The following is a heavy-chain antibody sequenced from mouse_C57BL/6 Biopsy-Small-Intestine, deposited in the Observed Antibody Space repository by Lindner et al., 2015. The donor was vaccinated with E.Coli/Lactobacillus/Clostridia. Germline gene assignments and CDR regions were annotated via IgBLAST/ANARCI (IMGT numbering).Heavy chain of an antibody. CDR2: IYPGDGDT. V-gene: IGHV1-80*01. D-gene: IGHD2-4*01. CDR3: ARRDDYDGYFDV. J-gene: IGHJ1*03. CDR1: GYAFSSSW. Sequence: VQLQESGPELVKPGASVKISCKASGYAFSSSWMNWVKQGPGKGLEWIGQIYPGDGDTNYNGKFKGKATLTADKSSSTAYMQLSSLTSEDSAVYYCARRDDYDGYFDVWGTGTTVTVSS.